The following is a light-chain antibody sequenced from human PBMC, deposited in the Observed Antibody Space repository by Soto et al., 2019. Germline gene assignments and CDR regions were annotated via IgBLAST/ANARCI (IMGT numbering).Light chain of an antibody. CDR1: QTVSSN. V-gene: IGKV3-15*01. CDR3: QQYNNWPLT. CDR2: GAS. Sequence: EIVMTQSPATLSVSPGERATLSCTASQTVSSNLAWYQHKPGQAPRLLIYGASTRATGIPARFSGSASGTEFTLTISSLQSEDFAVYYCQQYNNWPLTFGGGTKVEIK. J-gene: IGKJ4*01.